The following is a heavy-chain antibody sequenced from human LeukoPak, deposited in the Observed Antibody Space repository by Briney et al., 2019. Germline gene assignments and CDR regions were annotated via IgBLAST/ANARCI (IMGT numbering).Heavy chain of an antibody. CDR1: GGSFSGYY. D-gene: IGHD2-15*01. V-gene: IGHV4-34*01. J-gene: IGHJ4*02. CDR3: ARRQGYCSATSCYTRRFDS. Sequence: SETLSLTCAVYGGSFSGYYWSWIRQPPGKGLEWIGEINHSGSTNYNPSLKSRVTISVDTSKNQFSLNLTSATAADTAVYYCARRQGYCSATSCYTRRFDSWGQGTLVTVS. CDR2: INHSGST.